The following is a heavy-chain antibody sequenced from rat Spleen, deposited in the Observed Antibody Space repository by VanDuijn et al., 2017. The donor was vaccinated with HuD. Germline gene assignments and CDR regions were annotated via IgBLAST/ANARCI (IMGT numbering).Heavy chain of an antibody. CDR2: ISTSGSRT. CDR1: GFTFTNYD. Sequence: EVQLVESGGGLVQPGRSLKLSCAASGFTFTNYDMAWVRQAPKKGLEWVATISTSGSRTYYPDSVKGRFTISRDNANSSLYLQMNSLKSEDTATYYCARLDGYYHYVMDAWGQGASVTVSS. J-gene: IGHJ4*01. CDR3: ARLDGYYHYVMDA. V-gene: IGHV5S23*01. D-gene: IGHD1-12*03.